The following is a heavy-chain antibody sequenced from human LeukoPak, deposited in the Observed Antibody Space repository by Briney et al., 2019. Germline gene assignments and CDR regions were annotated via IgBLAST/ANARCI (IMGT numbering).Heavy chain of an antibody. J-gene: IGHJ3*02. V-gene: IGHV3-21*01. D-gene: IGHD6-19*01. CDR2: ISSSSSYI. CDR3: ARASGYTSGWYDDAFDI. Sequence: GGSLRLSCAASGFTYSSYSMNWVRQAPGKGLEWVSSISSSSSYIYYADSVKGRFTISRDNAKNSLYLQMNSLRAEDTAVYYCARASGYTSGWYDDAFDIWGQGTMVTVSS. CDR1: GFTYSSYS.